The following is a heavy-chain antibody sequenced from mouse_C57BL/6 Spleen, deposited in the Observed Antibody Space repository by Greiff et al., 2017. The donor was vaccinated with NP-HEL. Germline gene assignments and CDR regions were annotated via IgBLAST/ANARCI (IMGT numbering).Heavy chain of an antibody. CDR3: TREDYGSSWGAWFAY. D-gene: IGHD1-1*01. Sequence: EVKLVESGEGLVKPGGSLKLSCAASGFTFSSYAMSWVRQTPEKRLEWVAYISSGGDYIYYADTVKGRFTISRDNARNTLYLQMSSLKSEDTAMYYCTREDYGSSWGAWFAYWGQGTLVTVSA. CDR2: ISSGGDYI. V-gene: IGHV5-9-1*02. J-gene: IGHJ3*01. CDR1: GFTFSSYA.